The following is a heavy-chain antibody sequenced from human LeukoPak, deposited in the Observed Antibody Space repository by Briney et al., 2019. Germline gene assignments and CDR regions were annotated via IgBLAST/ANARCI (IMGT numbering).Heavy chain of an antibody. CDR1: GFSFSNYW. CDR2: INGDGSHS. D-gene: IGHD6-13*01. V-gene: IGHV3-7*03. CDR3: VKNSGWYCLDY. J-gene: IGHJ4*02. Sequence: HTGGSLRLSCTASGFSFSNYWMTWVRQAPGKGLERVADINGDGSHSYCVDSVKGRFTLSRDHAKNSLFLQMNSLRAEDTAVYYCVKNSGWYCLDYWGQGTLVTVSS.